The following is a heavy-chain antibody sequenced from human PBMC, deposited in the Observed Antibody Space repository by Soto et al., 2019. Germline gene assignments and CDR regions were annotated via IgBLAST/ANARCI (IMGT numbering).Heavy chain of an antibody. CDR3: ARDPGYSYGTT. Sequence: QVQLVQSGAEEKKPGASVKVSCKASGYTFTSYAMNWVRQAPGQRLEWMGWINAGNGNTKYSQKFQGRVTITRDTSASTAYTELSSLRSEDTAVYYCARDPGYSYGTTWGQGPLVPVSS. CDR1: GYTFTSYA. V-gene: IGHV1-3*05. CDR2: INAGNGNT. D-gene: IGHD5-18*01. J-gene: IGHJ5*02.